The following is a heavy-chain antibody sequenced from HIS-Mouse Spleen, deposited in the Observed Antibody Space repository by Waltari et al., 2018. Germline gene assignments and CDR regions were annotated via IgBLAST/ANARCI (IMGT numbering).Heavy chain of an antibody. V-gene: IGHV1-8*01. Sequence: QVQLVQSGAEVKKPGASVKVSCKASGYTFTSYDINWVRQATGQGLEWMGGKNPNRCNTGYAQKFQGRVTMTRNTSISTAYMELSSLRSEDTAVYYCARVYYDFWSGYYYWGQGTLVTVSS. CDR3: ARVYYDFWSGYYY. J-gene: IGHJ4*02. D-gene: IGHD3-3*01. CDR1: GYTFTSYD. CDR2: KNPNRCNT.